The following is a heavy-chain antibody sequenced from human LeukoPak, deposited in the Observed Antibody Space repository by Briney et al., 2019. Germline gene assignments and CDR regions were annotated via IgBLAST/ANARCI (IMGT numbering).Heavy chain of an antibody. D-gene: IGHD2-15*01. CDR2: IWDDGSDK. CDR3: EKDAANLLYYFDY. Sequence: PGRSLRLSCVASGFTFTNHGMHWVRQAPGKGLEWVASIWDDGSDKYSADSVRGRFTISRDNSKKTLYLQMNSLRAEDTAVYYCEKDAANLLYYFDYWGQGALVTVSS. V-gene: IGHV3-30*18. J-gene: IGHJ4*02. CDR1: GFTFTNHG.